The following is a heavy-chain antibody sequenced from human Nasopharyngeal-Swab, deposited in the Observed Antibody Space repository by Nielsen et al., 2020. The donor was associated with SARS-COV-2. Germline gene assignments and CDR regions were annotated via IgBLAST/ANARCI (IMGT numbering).Heavy chain of an antibody. D-gene: IGHD6-13*01. CDR2: IYRNDDK. CDR3: AHSPAYSSSWSAEYFDY. Sequence: WIRQPPGKALEWLALIYRNDDKRYSLSLKSRLTITKDTSKNQVVLTMTNMDPVDTATYYCAHSPAYSSSWSAEYFDYWGQGTLVTVSS. J-gene: IGHJ4*02. V-gene: IGHV2-5*01.